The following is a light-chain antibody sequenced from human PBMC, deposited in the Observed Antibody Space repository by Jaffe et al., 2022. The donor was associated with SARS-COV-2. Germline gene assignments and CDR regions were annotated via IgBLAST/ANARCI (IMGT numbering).Light chain of an antibody. V-gene: IGKV3-11*01. J-gene: IGKJ4*01. CDR3: QQRNSWPRT. CDR1: QSIGNQ. Sequence: EIVLTQSPATLSLSPGERATLSCRASQSIGNQLAWYQHRPGQPPRLVIYDTSNRASVTPARFSGSGSGTDFTLTISSLEPEDFAIYYCQQRNSWPRTFGGGTKLEFK. CDR2: DTS.